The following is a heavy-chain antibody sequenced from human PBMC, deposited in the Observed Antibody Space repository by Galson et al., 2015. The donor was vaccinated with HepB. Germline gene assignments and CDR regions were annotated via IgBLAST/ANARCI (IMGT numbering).Heavy chain of an antibody. CDR2: ISGSGGST. Sequence: SLRLSCAASGFTFSSYAMSWVRQAPGKGLEWVSAISGSGGSTYYADSVKGRFTISRDNSKNTLYLQMNSLRAEDTAVYYCAKTGARESYDFWSGYYLYFDYWGQGTLVTVSS. J-gene: IGHJ4*02. D-gene: IGHD3-3*01. CDR3: AKTGARESYDFWSGYYLYFDY. CDR1: GFTFSSYA. V-gene: IGHV3-23*01.